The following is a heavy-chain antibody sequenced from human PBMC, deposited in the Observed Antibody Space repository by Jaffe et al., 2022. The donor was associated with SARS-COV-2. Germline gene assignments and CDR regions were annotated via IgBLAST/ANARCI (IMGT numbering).Heavy chain of an antibody. V-gene: IGHV4-34*01. J-gene: IGHJ5*02. D-gene: IGHD4-17*01. CDR2: INHSGST. Sequence: QVQLQQWGAGLLKPSETLSLTCAVYGGSFSGYYWSWIRQPPGKGLEWIGEINHSGSTNYNPSLKSRVTISVDTSKNQFSLKLSSVTAADTAVYYCARLQVGSMTTVVTRWFDPWGQGTLVTVSS. CDR1: GGSFSGYY. CDR3: ARLQVGSMTTVVTRWFDP.